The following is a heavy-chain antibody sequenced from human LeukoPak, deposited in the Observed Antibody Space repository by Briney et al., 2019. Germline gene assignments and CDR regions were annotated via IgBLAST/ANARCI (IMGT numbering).Heavy chain of an antibody. CDR1: GFTFSSSW. V-gene: IGHV3-23*01. CDR3: AKKGRGNDAFDI. Sequence: PGGSLRLSCAASGFTFSSSWMHWVRQAPGKGLEWVSGISGSGANTYYADSVKGQFTISRDNSKNTLYLQMNSLRAEDTAVYYCAKKGRGNDAFDIWGQGTMVTVSS. D-gene: IGHD3-16*01. CDR2: ISGSGANT. J-gene: IGHJ3*02.